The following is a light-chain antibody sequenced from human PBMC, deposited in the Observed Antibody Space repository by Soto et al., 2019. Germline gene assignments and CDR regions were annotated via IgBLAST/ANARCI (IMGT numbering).Light chain of an antibody. J-gene: IGKJ2*01. CDR2: SAS. CDR3: QRTNSFPPYT. Sequence: DIQMTQSPSSVSASVGDRVTITCRASQGIDSWLAWYQQQPGKPPRILIYSASTLQDGVPSRFSGSGSGTDFTLTITGLQPEDFATDCCQRTNSFPPYTFGQGTKLEIK. V-gene: IGKV1-12*01. CDR1: QGIDSW.